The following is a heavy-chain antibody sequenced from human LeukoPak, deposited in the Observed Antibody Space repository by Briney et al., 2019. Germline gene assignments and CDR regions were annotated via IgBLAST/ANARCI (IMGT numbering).Heavy chain of an antibody. Sequence: PSQTLSLTCSVSGGSFSSVTLYWSWIRQPAGKGLEWIGRGNARGSTDSNPSLRCRVTVSVDTSKNQVSLRLSSVTAGDTAVYYCARESTGTGRYNWYDLWGQGTLVTVSS. CDR3: ARESTGTGRYNWYDL. J-gene: IGHJ4*02. CDR1: GGSFSSVTLY. CDR2: GNARGST. V-gene: IGHV4-61*02. D-gene: IGHD5-24*01.